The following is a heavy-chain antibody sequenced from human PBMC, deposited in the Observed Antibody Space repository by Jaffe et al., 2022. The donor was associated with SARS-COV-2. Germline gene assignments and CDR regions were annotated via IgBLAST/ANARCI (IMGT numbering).Heavy chain of an antibody. CDR3: ARVGSVTTSTFFDH. J-gene: IGHJ4*02. CDR2: IHHNGIT. Sequence: QVQLQESGPGLVRPSETLSLTCNVSNGAIKSQYWSWIRQPPGKGLEYIGYIHHNGITNYNPSLKSRVTISVDTSKNQFSLKVTSVTAADTALYYCARVGSVTTSTFFDHWGQGILVTVSS. CDR1: NGAIKSQY. V-gene: IGHV4-59*11. D-gene: IGHD4-17*01.